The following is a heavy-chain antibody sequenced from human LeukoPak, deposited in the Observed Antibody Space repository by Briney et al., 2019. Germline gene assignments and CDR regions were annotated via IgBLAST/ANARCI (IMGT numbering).Heavy chain of an antibody. D-gene: IGHD4-17*01. CDR3: ATLYGDYVYYYYGMDV. V-gene: IGHV3-23*01. CDR2: ISGSGGST. CDR1: XFTFSSYA. Sequence: GSLRLSCAASXFTFSSYAMSWVRQAPGKGLEWVSAISGSGGSTYYADSVKGRFTISRDNSKNTLYLQMNSLRAEDTAVYYCATLYGDYVYYYYGMDVWGQGTTVTVSS. J-gene: IGHJ6*02.